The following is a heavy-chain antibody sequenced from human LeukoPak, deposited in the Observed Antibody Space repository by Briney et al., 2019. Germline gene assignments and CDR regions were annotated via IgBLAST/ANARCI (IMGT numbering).Heavy chain of an antibody. CDR2: IYTGGST. Sequence: GGSLRLSCAVSGFTVSSNYMSWVRQAPGKGLEWVSVIYTGGSTYYADSVKGRFTTSRDNSKNTLYLQMNSLRAEDTAVYYCARDRGWGYSDYWGQGTLVTVSS. V-gene: IGHV3-53*01. D-gene: IGHD2-15*01. CDR1: GFTVSSNY. J-gene: IGHJ4*02. CDR3: ARDRGWGYSDY.